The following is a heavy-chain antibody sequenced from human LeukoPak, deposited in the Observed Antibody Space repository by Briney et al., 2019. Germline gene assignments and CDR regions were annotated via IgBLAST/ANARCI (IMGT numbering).Heavy chain of an antibody. Sequence: GGSLRLSCAASGFTFSSYEMNWVRQAPGKGPEGGSYISSSGSTIYYADSVKGRFTISRDNAKNSLYLQMNSLRAEDTAVYYCARESLYRNYYYGMDVWGQGTTVTVSS. V-gene: IGHV3-48*03. J-gene: IGHJ6*02. CDR3: ARESLYRNYYYGMDV. CDR2: ISSSGSTI. CDR1: GFTFSSYE. D-gene: IGHD2-2*02.